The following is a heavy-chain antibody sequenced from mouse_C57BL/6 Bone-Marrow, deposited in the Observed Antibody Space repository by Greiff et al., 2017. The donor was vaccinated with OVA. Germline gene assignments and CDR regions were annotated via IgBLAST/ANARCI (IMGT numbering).Heavy chain of an antibody. D-gene: IGHD1-1*01. V-gene: IGHV1-39*01. Sequence: EVKVVESGPELVKPGASVKISCKASGYSFTDYNMNWVKQSNGKSLEWIGVINPNYGTTSYNQKFKGKATLTVDQSSSTAYMQLNSLTSEDSAVYYCARSGYGSSHWYFDVWGTGTTVTVSS. CDR1: GYSFTDYN. CDR3: ARSGYGSSHWYFDV. CDR2: INPNYGTT. J-gene: IGHJ1*03.